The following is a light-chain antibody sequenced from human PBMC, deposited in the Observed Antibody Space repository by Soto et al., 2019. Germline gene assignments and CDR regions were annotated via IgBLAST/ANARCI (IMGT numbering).Light chain of an antibody. CDR1: DSDVGGYSY. V-gene: IGLV2-14*01. Sequence: QSALTQPASVSGSPGQSIAIPCTGTDSDVGGYSYVSWYQQYPGKAPKLIIYDVSNRPSGVSDRFSGSKSGNTASLTISGLQAEDEADYYCSSYTASNTYVFGSGTKAPS. CDR3: SSYTASNTYV. J-gene: IGLJ1*01. CDR2: DVS.